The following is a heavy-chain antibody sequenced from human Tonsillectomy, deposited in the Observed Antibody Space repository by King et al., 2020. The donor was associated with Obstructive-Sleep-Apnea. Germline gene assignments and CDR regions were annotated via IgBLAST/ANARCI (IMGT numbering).Heavy chain of an antibody. CDR3: AKVGYGSMTVCDS. Sequence: QVQLVESGGGVVQPGGSLRLSCAASGFIFSDYGMHWVRQAPGKGLEWVALIWYDGGNKYYADSVKGRFTISRDNSKNTLYLQMNSLRVEDTAVYYCAKVGYGSMTVCDSWGQGTLVTVSS. CDR1: GFIFSDYG. V-gene: IGHV3-30*02. D-gene: IGHD3-10*01. J-gene: IGHJ4*02. CDR2: IWYDGGNK.